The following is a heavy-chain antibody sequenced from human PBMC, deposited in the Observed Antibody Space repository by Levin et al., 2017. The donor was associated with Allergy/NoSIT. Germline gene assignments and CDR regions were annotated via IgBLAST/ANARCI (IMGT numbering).Heavy chain of an antibody. V-gene: IGHV5-51*01. CDR2: IFPGDSDT. J-gene: IGHJ4*02. CDR1: GGTFSTYA. D-gene: IGHD6-13*01. Sequence: KVSCKASGGTFSTYAISWVRQAPGQGLEWMGIIFPGDSDTRYSPSFQGRVTISVDKSVSTAYLQWTSLEASDTAIYYCATTSAAGALYYFDHWGQGTLVTVSS. CDR3: ATTSAAGALYYFDH.